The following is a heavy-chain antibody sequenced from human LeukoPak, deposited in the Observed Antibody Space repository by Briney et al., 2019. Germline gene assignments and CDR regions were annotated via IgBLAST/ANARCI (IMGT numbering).Heavy chain of an antibody. CDR3: ARVSLVRGAPDYYFDY. Sequence: NPSETLSLTCSVSGGSISSSYWSWIRQPAGKGLEWIGRIYSSGSTNYNPSLKSRVTMSVDTSKNQFSLELSSVTAADTAVYYCARVSLVRGAPDYYFDYWGQGTLVTVSS. J-gene: IGHJ4*02. D-gene: IGHD3-10*01. CDR1: GGSISSSY. CDR2: IYSSGST. V-gene: IGHV4-4*07.